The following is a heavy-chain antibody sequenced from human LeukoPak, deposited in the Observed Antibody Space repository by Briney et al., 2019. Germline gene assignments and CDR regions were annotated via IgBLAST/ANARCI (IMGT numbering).Heavy chain of an antibody. J-gene: IGHJ6*02. D-gene: IGHD2-2*01. CDR1: GFTFSSYA. CDR2: ISASGTT. Sequence: GGSLRLSCAASGFTFSSYAMSWVRQAPGKGLEGVSLISASGTTYNADSVKCRFTISTDSSRTTLFLQINSLRADDTARYYCARYCCSSSCSTFSSYFGMDVWGLGTTVTVSS. V-gene: IGHV3-23*01. CDR3: ARYCCSSSCSTFSSYFGMDV.